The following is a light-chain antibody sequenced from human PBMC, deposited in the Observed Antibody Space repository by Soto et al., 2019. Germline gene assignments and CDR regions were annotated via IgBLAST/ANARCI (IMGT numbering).Light chain of an antibody. Sequence: DIVLNQSPASLSLATGEGATVSCRAIQSVSSNYLAWYQQKPGQAPRLLIYAASSRATGITDRFTGSGSGTDFTPTTSRLEPEDFAVYYCQQYGYPPTFARGPNVDI. J-gene: IGKJ4*01. V-gene: IGKV3-20*01. CDR2: AAS. CDR1: QSVSSNY. CDR3: QQYGYPPT.